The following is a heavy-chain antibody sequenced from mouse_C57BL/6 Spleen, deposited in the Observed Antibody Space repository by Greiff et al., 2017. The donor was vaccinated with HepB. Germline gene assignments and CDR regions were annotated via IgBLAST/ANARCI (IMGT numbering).Heavy chain of an antibody. CDR3: TRSYYDYDALYAMDY. J-gene: IGHJ4*01. D-gene: IGHD2-4*01. CDR2: IYPGNSDT. Sequence: VQLQQSGTVLARPGASVKMSCKTSGYTFTGYWMHWVKQRPGQGLEWIGAIYPGNSDTSYNQKFKGKAKLTAVTSASTAYMELSSLTNEDSAVYYCTRSYYDYDALYAMDYWGQGTSVTVSS. CDR1: GYTFTGYW. V-gene: IGHV1-5*01.